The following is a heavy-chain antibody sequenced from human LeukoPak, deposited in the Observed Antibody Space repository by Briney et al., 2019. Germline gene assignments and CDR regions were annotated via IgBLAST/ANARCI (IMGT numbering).Heavy chain of an antibody. D-gene: IGHD6-19*01. V-gene: IGHV1-2*02. CDR3: AREQSIAVAGTDY. J-gene: IGHJ4*02. CDR1: GYTFTGYY. CDR2: INPNSGGT. Sequence: GASVKVSCKASGYTFTGYYMHWVRQAPGQGLEWMGWINPNSGGTNYAQKFQGRVTMTRDTSISTAYMELNRLRSDDTAVYYCAREQSIAVAGTDYWGQGTLVTVSS.